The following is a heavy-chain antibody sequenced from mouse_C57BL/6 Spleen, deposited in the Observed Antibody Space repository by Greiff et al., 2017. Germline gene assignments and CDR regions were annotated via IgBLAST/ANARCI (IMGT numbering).Heavy chain of an antibody. J-gene: IGHJ2*01. V-gene: IGHV1-61*01. CDR1: GYTFTSYW. CDR2: IYPSDSET. Sequence: QVQLQQPGAELVRPGSSVKLSCKASGYTFTSYWMDWVKQRPGQGLEWIGNIYPSDSETHYNQKFKDKATLTVDKSSSTAYMQLSSLTSEDSAVYYCARGAYGNYDYFDYWGQGTTLTVSS. CDR3: ARGAYGNYDYFDY. D-gene: IGHD2-1*01.